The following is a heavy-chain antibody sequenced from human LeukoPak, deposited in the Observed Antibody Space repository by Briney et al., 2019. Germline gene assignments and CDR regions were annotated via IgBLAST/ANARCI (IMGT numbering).Heavy chain of an antibody. V-gene: IGHV4-34*01. J-gene: IGHJ6*03. CDR2: INHSGST. CDR1: GGSFSGYY. Sequence: SETLSLTCAVYGGSFSGYYWSWIRQPPGKGLEWIGEINHSGSTNYNPSLKSRVTISVDTSKNQFSLKLSSVTAADTAVYYCARKRLGYCSGGSCFNYYYYMDVWGKGTTVTVSS. D-gene: IGHD2-15*01. CDR3: ARKRLGYCSGGSCFNYYYYMDV.